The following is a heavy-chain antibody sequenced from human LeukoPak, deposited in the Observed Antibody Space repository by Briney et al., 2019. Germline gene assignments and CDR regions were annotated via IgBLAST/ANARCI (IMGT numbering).Heavy chain of an antibody. CDR1: GGSISSYY. Sequence: PSETLSLTCTVSGGSISSYYWSWIRQPPGKGLEWIGYIYYSGSTNYNPSLKSRVTISVDTSKNQFSLKLSSVTAADTAVYYCARGDLGPERGRYYYYGMDVWGQGTTVTVSS. CDR2: IYYSGST. V-gene: IGHV4-59*12. CDR3: ARGDLGPERGRYYYYGMDV. J-gene: IGHJ6*02. D-gene: IGHD3-3*01.